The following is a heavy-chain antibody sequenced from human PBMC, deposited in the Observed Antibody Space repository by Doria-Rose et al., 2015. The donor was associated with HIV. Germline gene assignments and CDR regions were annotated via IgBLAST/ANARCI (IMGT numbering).Heavy chain of an antibody. D-gene: IGHD6-13*01. CDR2: TFSDDER. Sequence: QWGPVLVKPTETLTLTCTVSGVSLSSPGMGVSWIRQPPGQALEWLANTFSDDERSYTTSLKSRLTISRGTSESQVVLTMTDMDPVDTATYYCARIKSSRWYHKYYFDFWGQGTLVIVSA. CDR1: GVSLSSPGMG. CDR3: ARIKSSRWYHKYYFDF. J-gene: IGHJ4*02. V-gene: IGHV2-26*01.